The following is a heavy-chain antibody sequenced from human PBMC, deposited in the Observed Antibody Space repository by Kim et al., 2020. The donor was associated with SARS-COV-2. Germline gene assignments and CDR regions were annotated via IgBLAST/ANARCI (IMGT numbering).Heavy chain of an antibody. CDR1: GLRFDDYG. Sequence: GGSLRLSCAISGLRFDDYGMSWVRQVPGKGLEWVAGINWSGETTGYADSVKGRFIISRDNAKNLLFLQMNSLRAEDTALYYCARVYFYERDDSDYWGQGTQVTVSS. J-gene: IGHJ4*02. CDR3: ARVYFYERDDSDY. CDR2: INWSGETT. D-gene: IGHD3-16*01. V-gene: IGHV3-20*04.